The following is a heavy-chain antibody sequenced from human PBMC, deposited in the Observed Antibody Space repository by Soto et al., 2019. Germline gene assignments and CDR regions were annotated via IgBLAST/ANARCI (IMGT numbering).Heavy chain of an antibody. CDR1: GFTFGDYA. V-gene: IGHV3-49*04. Sequence: GGSLRLSCTASGFTFGDYAMIWVRRAPGKGLEWVGYITSKNYGGTTEYAASVKGRFAISRDDSKSIVYLQMNSLKTEDTAIYYCTRLPPARRGYCSGGSCYPFDYWGQGTLVTVSS. D-gene: IGHD2-15*01. CDR2: ITSKNYGGTT. J-gene: IGHJ4*02. CDR3: TRLPPARRGYCSGGSCYPFDY.